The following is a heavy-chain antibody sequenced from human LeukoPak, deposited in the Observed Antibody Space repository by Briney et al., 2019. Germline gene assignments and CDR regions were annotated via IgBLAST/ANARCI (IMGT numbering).Heavy chain of an antibody. Sequence: GRSLRLSCAASGFTFSSYGMHWVRQAPGKGLEWVAFVRYDGSNKYYADSVKGRFTISRDNSKNTLYLQMNSLRGEDTAVYYCAKSGSNYDYVWGSYRPTEYYFDYWGQGTLVTVSS. V-gene: IGHV3-30*02. J-gene: IGHJ4*02. CDR2: VRYDGSNK. CDR3: AKSGSNYDYVWGSYRPTEYYFDY. D-gene: IGHD3-16*02. CDR1: GFTFSSYG.